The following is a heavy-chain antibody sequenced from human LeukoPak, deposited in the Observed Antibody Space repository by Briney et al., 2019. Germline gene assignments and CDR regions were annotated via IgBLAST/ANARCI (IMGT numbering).Heavy chain of an antibody. CDR3: ARGPNGYHNT. CDR1: EFSVGSNY. D-gene: IGHD5-24*01. J-gene: IGHJ4*02. Sequence: GGSLRLSCAASEFSVGSNYMTWVRQAPGKGLEWVSLIYSGGSTYYADSVKGRFTISRDNSKNTLYLQMNSLRAEDTAVYYCARGPNGYHNTWGQGTLVTVSS. CDR2: IYSGGST. V-gene: IGHV3-66*01.